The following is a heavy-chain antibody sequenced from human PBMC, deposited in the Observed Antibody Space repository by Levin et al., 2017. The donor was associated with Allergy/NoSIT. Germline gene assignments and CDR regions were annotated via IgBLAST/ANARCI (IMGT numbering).Heavy chain of an antibody. CDR1: GFSLSTSGVG. V-gene: IGHV2-5*02. CDR2: IYWDDDK. CDR3: AHTLKPTITMVRGRGKAFDI. J-gene: IGHJ3*02. Sequence: NGSGPTLVKPTQTLTLTCTFSGFSLSTSGVGVGWIRQPPGKALEWLALIYWDDDKRYSPSLKSRLTITKDTSKNQVVLTMTNMDPVDTATYYCAHTLKPTITMVRGRGKAFDIWGQGTMVTVSS. D-gene: IGHD3-10*01.